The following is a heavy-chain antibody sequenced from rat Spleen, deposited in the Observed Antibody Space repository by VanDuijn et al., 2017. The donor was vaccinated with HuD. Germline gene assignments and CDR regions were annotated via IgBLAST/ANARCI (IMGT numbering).Heavy chain of an antibody. Sequence: EVQLVESGGGSVQPGRSLKLSCAASGFTFSDYYMTWVRQAPAKGLEWVASISSDGSSTYYRDSVKGRFTISRDNAKSSLYLQMDSLRSEDTATYYCARQRTLYYFDYWGQGVMVPVSS. CDR1: GFTFSDYY. V-gene: IGHV5-7*01. CDR3: ARQRTLYYFDY. CDR2: ISSDGSST. D-gene: IGHD3-1*01. J-gene: IGHJ2*01.